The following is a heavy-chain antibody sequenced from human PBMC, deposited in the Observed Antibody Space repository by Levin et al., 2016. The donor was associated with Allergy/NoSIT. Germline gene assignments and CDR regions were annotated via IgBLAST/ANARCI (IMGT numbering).Heavy chain of an antibody. CDR3: AREGEDGYNWSDWFDP. J-gene: IGHJ5*02. Sequence: WVRQAPGQGLEWMGGIIPIFGTANYAQKFQGRVTITADESTSTAYMELSSLRSEDTAVYYCAREGEDGYNWSDWFDPWGQGTLVTVSS. CDR2: IIPIFGTA. D-gene: IGHD5-24*01. V-gene: IGHV1-69*01.